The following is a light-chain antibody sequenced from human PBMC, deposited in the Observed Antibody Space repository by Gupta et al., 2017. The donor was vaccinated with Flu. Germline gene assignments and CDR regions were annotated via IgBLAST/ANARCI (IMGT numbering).Light chain of an antibody. J-gene: IGKJ3*01. V-gene: IGKV3-11*01. CDR1: QSVSSY. CDR3: HQRSNWPLT. CDR2: DAS. Sequence: EIVLTQSPATLSLSPGERATLSCRASQSVSSYLAWYQQKPGQAPRLLIYDASNRATGIPARFSGSGSGTDFTLTIISLEPEDFAVYYCHQRSNWPLTFGPGTKVDIK.